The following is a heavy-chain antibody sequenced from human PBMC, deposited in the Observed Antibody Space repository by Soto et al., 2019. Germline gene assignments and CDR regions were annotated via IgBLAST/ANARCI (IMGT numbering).Heavy chain of an antibody. J-gene: IGHJ4*02. V-gene: IGHV3-23*04. CDR2: ISGSGDST. D-gene: IGHD1-26*01. CDR3: ARRGSGSYYDY. CDR1: GFTFSSYA. Sequence: VESGGGLVQPGGSLRLSCAASGFTFSSYAMRWVHQAPVKGLEWVSAISGSGDSTYYADSVKGRFTISRDNSKNTLYLQMNSLRAEDTAVYYCARRGSGSYYDYWGQGTLVTVSS.